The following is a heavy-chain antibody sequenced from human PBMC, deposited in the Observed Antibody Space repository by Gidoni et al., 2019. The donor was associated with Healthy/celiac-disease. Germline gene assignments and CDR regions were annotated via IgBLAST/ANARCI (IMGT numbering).Heavy chain of an antibody. CDR3: ARAKYYYDSSGYYALGFDY. D-gene: IGHD3-22*01. J-gene: IGHJ4*02. V-gene: IGHV1-8*01. CDR1: GYTFTSYD. Sequence: QVQLVQSGAEVKKPVASVKVSCKASGYTFTSYDFNWVRQATGQGLEWMGWMNPNSGNTGYAQKFQGRVTMTRNTSISTAYMELSSLRSEDTAVYYCARAKYYYDSSGYYALGFDYWGQGTLVTVSS. CDR2: MNPNSGNT.